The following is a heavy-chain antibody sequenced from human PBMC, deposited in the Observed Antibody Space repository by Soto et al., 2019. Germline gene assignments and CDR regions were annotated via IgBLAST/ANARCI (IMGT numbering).Heavy chain of an antibody. CDR2: IIPIFGTA. V-gene: IGHV1-69*06. D-gene: IGHD2-21*02. CDR1: GGTFSSYA. Sequence: QVQLVQSGAEVKKPGSSVKVSCKASGGTFSSYAISWVQQAPGQGLEWMGGIIPIFGTANYAQKFQGRVTITADKSTSTAYMELSSLRSEDTAVYYCARKAYCGGDCYSFYGMDVWGQGTTVTVSS. J-gene: IGHJ6*02. CDR3: ARKAYCGGDCYSFYGMDV.